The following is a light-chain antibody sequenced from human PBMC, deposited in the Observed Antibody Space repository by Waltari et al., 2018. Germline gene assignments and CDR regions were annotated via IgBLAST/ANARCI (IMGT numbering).Light chain of an antibody. J-gene: IGKJ1*01. Sequence: DVVLAQSPLSLPVNLGQPASISCRSSQSLVYTDGNTHLNWFQQRPGQSPRRLISYVSILDSGVPDRFSGSGSGTDFTLEISRVEAEDVGVYYCMQSRLWPWTLGQGTTVEIK. CDR3: MQSRLWPWT. CDR2: YVS. V-gene: IGKV2-30*01. CDR1: QSLVYTDGNTH.